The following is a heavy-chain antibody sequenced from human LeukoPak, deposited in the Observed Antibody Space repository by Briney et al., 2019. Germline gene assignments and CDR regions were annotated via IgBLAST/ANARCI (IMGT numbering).Heavy chain of an antibody. CDR1: QFTFRNYW. CDR3: TTAWSY. V-gene: IGHV3-74*03. J-gene: IGHJ4*02. CDR2: ISPDGSST. D-gene: IGHD2-21*02. Sequence: GGSLRLSCVASQFTFRNYWMHWVRQAPGRGLEWLSYISPDGSSTTYADSVRGRFTICRNNAKNTLYMQMNSLRVEDTAVYFCTTAWSYWGQGTLVTVSS.